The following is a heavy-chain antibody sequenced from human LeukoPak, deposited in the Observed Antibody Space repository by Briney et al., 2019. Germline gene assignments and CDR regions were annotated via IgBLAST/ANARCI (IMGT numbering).Heavy chain of an antibody. Sequence: PSETLSLTCTVSGGSITSSNYYWGWVRQAPGKGLEWVANIKQDGSEKYYVDSVKGRFTISRDNAKNSLYLQMNSLRAEDTAVYYCASFPSRSYYDFWSGYYTDFDYWGQGTLVTVSS. CDR3: ASFPSRSYYDFWSGYYTDFDY. CDR1: GGSITSSNYY. D-gene: IGHD3-3*01. CDR2: IKQDGSEK. V-gene: IGHV3-7*01. J-gene: IGHJ4*02.